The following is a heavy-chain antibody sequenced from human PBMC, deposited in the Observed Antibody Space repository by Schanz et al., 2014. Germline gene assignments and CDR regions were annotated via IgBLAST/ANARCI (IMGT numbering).Heavy chain of an antibody. V-gene: IGHV3-33*01. CDR2: LWYDGSNK. CDR1: GFTFSSYG. J-gene: IGHJ4*02. Sequence: QVQLVESGGGVVQPGRSLRLSCAASGFTFSSYGMHWVRQAPGKGLVWVAILWYDGSNKYYADSVKGRFTISRDNSKNTLFLQMSSLRAEDTAVYYCARDGDFDYWGQGTLVTVSS. CDR3: ARDGDFDY.